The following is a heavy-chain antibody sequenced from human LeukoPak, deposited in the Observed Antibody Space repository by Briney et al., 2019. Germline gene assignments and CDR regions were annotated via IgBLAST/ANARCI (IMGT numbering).Heavy chain of an antibody. CDR2: ISSSSSYI. D-gene: IGHD2-15*01. V-gene: IGHV3-21*01. Sequence: GGSLRLSCAASGFTFNTYNMNWVRQAPGKGLEWVSSISSSSSYIYYADSVKGRFTISRDNAKNSLYLQMNSLRAEDTAVYYCARVEYCSGGSCHPFGAFDIWGQGTMVTVSS. J-gene: IGHJ3*02. CDR3: ARVEYCSGGSCHPFGAFDI. CDR1: GFTFNTYN.